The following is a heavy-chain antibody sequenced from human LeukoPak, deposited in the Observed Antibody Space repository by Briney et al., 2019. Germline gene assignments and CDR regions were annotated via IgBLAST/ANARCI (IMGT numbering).Heavy chain of an antibody. D-gene: IGHD4-23*01. J-gene: IGHJ4*02. CDR3: AVIYGGIPFSFDY. Sequence: GGSLRLSCAASGFTFSSYSTNWVRQAPGKGLGWVSYISSSSSTIYYADSVKGRFTISRDNAKNSLYLQMNSLRDEDTAVYYCAVIYGGIPFSFDYWGQGTLVTVSS. CDR2: ISSSSSTI. CDR1: GFTFSSYS. V-gene: IGHV3-48*02.